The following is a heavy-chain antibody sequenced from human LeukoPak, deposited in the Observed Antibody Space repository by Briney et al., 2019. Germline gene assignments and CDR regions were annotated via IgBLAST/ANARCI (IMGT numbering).Heavy chain of an antibody. CDR3: ARVYYDILTGYPYYFDY. D-gene: IGHD3-9*01. V-gene: IGHV3-74*01. CDR1: GFTFSSYW. J-gene: IGHJ4*02. CDR2: INSDGSST. Sequence: GGSLRLSCAASGFTFSSYWMHWVRQAPGKGLVWVSRINSDGSSTSYADSVKGRFTISRDNAKNTLYLQMNSLRAEDTAVYYCARVYYDILTGYPYYFDYWGQGTLVTVSS.